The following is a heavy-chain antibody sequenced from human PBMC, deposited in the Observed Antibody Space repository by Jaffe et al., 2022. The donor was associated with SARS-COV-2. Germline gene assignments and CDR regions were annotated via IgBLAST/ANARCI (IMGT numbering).Heavy chain of an antibody. D-gene: IGHD5-12*01. J-gene: IGHJ6*03. CDR1: GGSFSGYY. Sequence: QVQLQQWGAGLLKPSETLSLTCAVYGGSFSGYYWSWIRQPPGKGLEWIGEINHSGSTNYNPSLKSRVTISVDTSKNQFSLKLSSVTAADTAVYYCARLKNSGYDYYYYYYMDVWGKGTTVTVSS. V-gene: IGHV4-34*01. CDR2: INHSGST. CDR3: ARLKNSGYDYYYYYYMDV.